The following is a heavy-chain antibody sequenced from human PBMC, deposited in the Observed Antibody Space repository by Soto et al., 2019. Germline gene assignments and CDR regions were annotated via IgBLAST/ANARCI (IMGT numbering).Heavy chain of an antibody. Sequence: PGGSLRLSCAAPGFTFSSYAMSWVRQAPGKGLEWVSAISGSGGSTYYADSVKGRLTISRDNSKNTLYLQMNSLRAEDTAVYYCAKARAGGATIYYFDYWGQGTLVTVSS. CDR3: AKARAGGATIYYFDY. V-gene: IGHV3-23*01. D-gene: IGHD5-12*01. CDR1: GFTFSSYA. CDR2: ISGSGGST. J-gene: IGHJ4*02.